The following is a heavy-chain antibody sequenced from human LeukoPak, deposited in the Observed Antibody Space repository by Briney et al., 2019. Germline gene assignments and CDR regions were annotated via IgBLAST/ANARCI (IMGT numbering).Heavy chain of an antibody. V-gene: IGHV1-18*01. D-gene: IGHD3-3*01. J-gene: IGHJ5*02. CDR2: ISIYNGNT. CDR3: ARITYDFWSGYYMPDDP. Sequence: ASVKVSCKASGYTFTNYGISWVRQAPGQGLEWMGWISIYNGNTDYAQKLRGRVTMTTDTSTSTAYMELRSLRSDDTAVYYCARITYDFWSGYYMPDDPWGEGTLVTVSS. CDR1: GYTFTNYG.